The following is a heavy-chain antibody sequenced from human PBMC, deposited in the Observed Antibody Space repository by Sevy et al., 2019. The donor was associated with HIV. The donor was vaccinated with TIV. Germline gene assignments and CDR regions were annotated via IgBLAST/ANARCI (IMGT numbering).Heavy chain of an antibody. D-gene: IGHD3-22*01. CDR2: MSGSGGNT. Sequence: GGSLRLSCAASGFTFINHVMNWVRQAPGKGLEWVSAMSGSGGNTYYADSVKGRFTISRDNSKNTVYLQMNGLRAEDTAVYYCAKDYYESTTYYYYNYNMDVWGQGTTVTASS. V-gene: IGHV3-23*01. CDR1: GFTFINHV. J-gene: IGHJ6*02. CDR3: AKDYYESTTYYYYNYNMDV.